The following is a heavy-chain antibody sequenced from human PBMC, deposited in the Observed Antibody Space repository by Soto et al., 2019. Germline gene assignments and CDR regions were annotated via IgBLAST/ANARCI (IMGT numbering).Heavy chain of an antibody. CDR2: ISGSGGST. CDR3: AKQAGGYDYYYMDV. D-gene: IGHD2-2*01. CDR1: GFTFSSYA. J-gene: IGHJ6*03. Sequence: GGSLRLSCAASGFTFSSYAMSWVRQAPGKGLEWVSAISGSGGSTYYADSVKGRFTISRDNSKHTLYLQMNSLRAEDTAVYYCAKQAGGYDYYYMDVWGKGTTVTVSS. V-gene: IGHV3-23*01.